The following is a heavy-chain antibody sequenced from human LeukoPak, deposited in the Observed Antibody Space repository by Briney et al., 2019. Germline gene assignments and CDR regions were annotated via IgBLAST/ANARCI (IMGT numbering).Heavy chain of an antibody. CDR2: IYYSGST. V-gene: IGHV4-31*03. CDR3: ARAEYSRLDY. Sequence: PSQTLSLTCTVSGGSISSGGYYWSWIRQHPGKGLEWIGYIYYSGSTYYNPPLKSRVTISVDTSKNQFSLKLSSVTAADTAAYYCARAEYSRLDYWGQGTLVTVSS. CDR1: GGSISSGGYY. J-gene: IGHJ4*02. D-gene: IGHD6-13*01.